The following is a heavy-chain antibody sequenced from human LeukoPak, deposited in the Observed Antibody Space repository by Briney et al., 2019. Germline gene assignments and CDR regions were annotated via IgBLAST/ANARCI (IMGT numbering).Heavy chain of an antibody. CDR3: ARDTTVTYTMDV. Sequence: PGGSLRLSCTVSGFTVSSNSMSWVRQAPGKGLEWVSFIYSGTIHYSDSVKGRFTISRDNSKNTLYLQMNSLRAEDTAVYYCARDTTVTYTMDVWGKGTTVTVSS. D-gene: IGHD4-17*01. J-gene: IGHJ6*04. CDR1: GFTVSSNS. V-gene: IGHV3-53*01. CDR2: IYSGTI.